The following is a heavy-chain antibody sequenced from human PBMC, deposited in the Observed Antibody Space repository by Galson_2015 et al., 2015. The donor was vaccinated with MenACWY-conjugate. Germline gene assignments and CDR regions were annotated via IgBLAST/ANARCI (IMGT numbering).Heavy chain of an antibody. J-gene: IGHJ6*02. Sequence: SVKVSCKASGYTFTNYAMHWVRQAPGQRLEWMGWINAGNGNTKYSQKFQGRVTITSDTSASTAYMELSSLRSEDTAVYYCAREIVVAPAASWGYYYYGMDVWCQGTTVTVSS. CDR1: GYTFTNYA. V-gene: IGHV1-3*01. D-gene: IGHD2-2*01. CDR2: INAGNGNT. CDR3: AREIVVAPAASWGYYYYGMDV.